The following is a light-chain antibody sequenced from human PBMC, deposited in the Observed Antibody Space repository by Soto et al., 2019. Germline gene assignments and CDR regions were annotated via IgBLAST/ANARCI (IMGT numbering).Light chain of an antibody. CDR3: QQYARSSWT. Sequence: EIVLTQSPDTLSLSPGERVTLSCRASQRVSNSYLVWYQQKRGQTPRLLIYDSSTRATGIPDRFSGSGSGTDFTLTISRLEPEDSAVYYCQQYARSSWTFGQGTKVEIK. J-gene: IGKJ1*01. V-gene: IGKV3-20*01. CDR2: DSS. CDR1: QRVSNSY.